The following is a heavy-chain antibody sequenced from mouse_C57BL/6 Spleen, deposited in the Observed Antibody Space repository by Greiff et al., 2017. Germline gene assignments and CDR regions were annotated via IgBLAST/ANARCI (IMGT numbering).Heavy chain of an antibody. CDR3: ARDDSNGGPMDY. CDR2: IYPGSGGT. V-gene: IGHV1-62-3*01. D-gene: IGHD2-5*01. Sequence: QVQLQQPGAELVKPGASVKLSCKASGYTFTSSWMNWVKQRPGQGLEWIGRIYPGSGGTKYNEKFKSKATLTVDKPSSTAYMQLSSLTSEDSAVYYCARDDSNGGPMDYWGQGTTLTVSS. J-gene: IGHJ2*01. CDR1: GYTFTSSW.